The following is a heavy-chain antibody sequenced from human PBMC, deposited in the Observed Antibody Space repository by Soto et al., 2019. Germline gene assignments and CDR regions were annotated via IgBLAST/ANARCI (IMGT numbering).Heavy chain of an antibody. CDR1: GYTFTGYY. Sequence: ASVKVSCKASGYTFTGYYMHWVRQAPGQGLEWMGWINPNSGGTNYAQKFQGWVTMTRDTSISTAYMELSRLRSDDTAVYYCARVENYYDSSGYPLGDAFDIWGQGTMVTVS. CDR2: INPNSGGT. J-gene: IGHJ3*02. D-gene: IGHD3-22*01. V-gene: IGHV1-2*04. CDR3: ARVENYYDSSGYPLGDAFDI.